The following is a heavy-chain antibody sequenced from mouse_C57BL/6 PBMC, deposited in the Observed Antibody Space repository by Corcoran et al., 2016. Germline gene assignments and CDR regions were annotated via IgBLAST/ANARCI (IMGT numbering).Heavy chain of an antibody. D-gene: IGHD2-1*01. J-gene: IGHJ4*01. CDR1: GYTFTDYY. V-gene: IGHV1-84*01. CDR2: IYPGSGNT. Sequence: QIQLQQSDPEMVMPAASVMMSCKASGYTFTDYYINWVKQRPGQGLEWIGWIYPGSGNTKYNEKFKGKATLTVDTSSSTAYMQLSSLTSEDSAVYFCARQQIYYGNPYVMDYCGEGRAVTFSP. CDR3: ARQQIYYGNPYVMDY.